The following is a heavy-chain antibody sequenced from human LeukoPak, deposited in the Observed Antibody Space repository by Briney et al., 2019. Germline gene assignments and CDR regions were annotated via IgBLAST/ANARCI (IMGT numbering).Heavy chain of an antibody. V-gene: IGHV5-51*01. Sequence: GESLQISCRAAADSFTSCWIVYWLQMPGKGLEWMGIIYPGDSDTRYSPSFQGQVTISADKSISNAYLQWRSRQASVTATHYCAIRGMATMNDAFDIWGQGTMVTVSS. CDR1: ADSFTSCW. CDR2: IYPGDSDT. J-gene: IGHJ3*02. CDR3: AIRGMATMNDAFDI. D-gene: IGHD5-24*01.